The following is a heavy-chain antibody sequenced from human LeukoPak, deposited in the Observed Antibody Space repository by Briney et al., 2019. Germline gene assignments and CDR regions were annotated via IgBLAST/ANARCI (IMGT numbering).Heavy chain of an antibody. Sequence: PGGSLRLSCAASGFTFDTYSMNWVRQAPGKGLEWVSYINGHSDAIYYADSAKGRFTISRDNAKNSLYLQMNRLRAEDTAVYYCARDLPSGYSIDYWGQGTLVTVSS. CDR2: INGHSDAI. J-gene: IGHJ4*02. CDR1: GFTFDTYS. V-gene: IGHV3-48*01. D-gene: IGHD2-15*01. CDR3: ARDLPSGYSIDY.